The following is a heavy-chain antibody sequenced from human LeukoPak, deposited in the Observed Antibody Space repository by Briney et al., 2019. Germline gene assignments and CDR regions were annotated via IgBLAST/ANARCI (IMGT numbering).Heavy chain of an antibody. Sequence: GASVKVSCKASGYTFTGYYIHWVRQAPGQGLEWMGWINPNSGGTKYAQKFQGRVTMTRDTSISTAYMELSSLTSDDTALYYCSSEGAVAGTAYPEYWGQGTLVTVSS. CDR1: GYTFTGYY. V-gene: IGHV1-2*02. D-gene: IGHD6-19*01. CDR3: SSEGAVAGTAYPEY. CDR2: INPNSGGT. J-gene: IGHJ4*02.